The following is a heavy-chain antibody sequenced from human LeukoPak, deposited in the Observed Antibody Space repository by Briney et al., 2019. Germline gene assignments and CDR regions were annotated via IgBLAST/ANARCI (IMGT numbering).Heavy chain of an antibody. Sequence: SETLSLTCTVSGGSMSYFYWSWIRQPAGEGLEWIGHIYDSGTTDYNPSLKSRMTMSVDTSKNQFSLKLSSVTVADTAVYYCARENAPLASGFDIWGQGTTVTVSS. CDR2: IYDSGTT. J-gene: IGHJ3*02. V-gene: IGHV4-4*07. CDR3: ARENAPLASGFDI. CDR1: GGSMSYFY.